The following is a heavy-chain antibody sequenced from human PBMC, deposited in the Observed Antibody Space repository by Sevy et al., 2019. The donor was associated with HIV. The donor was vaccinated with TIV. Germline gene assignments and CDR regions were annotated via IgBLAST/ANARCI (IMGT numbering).Heavy chain of an antibody. D-gene: IGHD3-3*01. J-gene: IGHJ4*02. Sequence: ASVKVSCKVSGYTFTSFGISWVRQAPGQGLEWMGWINAYNGNTNYAQKLQGRVTMTTDTSTRTAYMELRSLRSDDTAVYYCARDPPDGFDFWSGYGGDTTLFTSTSDYWGQGTLVTVSS. V-gene: IGHV1-18*01. CDR3: ARDPPDGFDFWSGYGGDTTLFTSTSDY. CDR2: INAYNGNT. CDR1: GYTFTSFG.